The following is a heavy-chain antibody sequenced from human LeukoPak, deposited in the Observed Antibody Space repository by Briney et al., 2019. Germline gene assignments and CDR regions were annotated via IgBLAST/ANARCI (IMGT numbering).Heavy chain of an antibody. J-gene: IGHJ3*02. CDR3: AKGTLSMVRGVMFAFDI. CDR1: GFTFDDYA. V-gene: IGHV3-9*03. CDR2: ISWNSGSI. Sequence: GGSLRLSCAASGFTFDDYAMHWVRQAPGKGLEWVSGISWNSGSIGYADSVKGRFTISRDNAKNSLYLQMNSLRAEDMALYYCAKGTLSMVRGVMFAFDIWGQGTMVTVSS. D-gene: IGHD3-10*01.